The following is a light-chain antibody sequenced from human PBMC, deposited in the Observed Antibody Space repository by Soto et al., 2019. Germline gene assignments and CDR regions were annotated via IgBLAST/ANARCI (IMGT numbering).Light chain of an antibody. CDR3: HQSYSTLVT. CDR2: TAS. CDR1: QNISIF. J-gene: IGKJ3*01. Sequence: DIQLTQSPSSLSASVGDRVTITCRASQNISIFLNWYQQKPGKAPKLLIYTASDLKSRVPSRISGGGSGTEFTLSISSLQPVDFATYYCHQSYSTLVTFGPGTKVYIK. V-gene: IGKV1-39*01.